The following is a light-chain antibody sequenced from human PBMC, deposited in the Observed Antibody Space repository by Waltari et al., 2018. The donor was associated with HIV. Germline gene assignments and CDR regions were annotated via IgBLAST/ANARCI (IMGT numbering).Light chain of an antibody. J-gene: IGLJ2*01. V-gene: IGLV1-40*01. CDR1: SSNIGAGYD. Sequence: QSVLTQPPSVSGAPGPRVTIPCPGSSSNIGAGYDVHWYQQLPGTAPKLLIYGNSNRPSGVPDRFSGSKSGTSASLAITGLQAEDEADYYCQSYDSRLSGFVIFGGGSKLTVL. CDR2: GNS. CDR3: QSYDSRLSGFVI.